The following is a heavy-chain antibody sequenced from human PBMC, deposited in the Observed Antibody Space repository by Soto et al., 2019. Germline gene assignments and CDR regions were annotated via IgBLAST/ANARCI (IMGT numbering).Heavy chain of an antibody. CDR3: ARAGYYGSGSSYGMDV. J-gene: IGHJ6*02. CDR1: GGSISSYY. Sequence: SETLSLTCTVSGGSISSYYWSWIRQPPGKGLEWIGYIYYSGSTNYNPSLESRVTISVDTSKNQFSLKLSSVTAADTAVYYCARAGYYGSGSSYGMDVWGQGTTVTVSS. CDR2: IYYSGST. V-gene: IGHV4-59*01. D-gene: IGHD3-10*01.